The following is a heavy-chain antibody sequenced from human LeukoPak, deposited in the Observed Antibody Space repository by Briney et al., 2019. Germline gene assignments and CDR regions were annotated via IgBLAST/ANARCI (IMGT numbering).Heavy chain of an antibody. Sequence: SQTLSLTCTVSGGSINSGDYYWSWIRQPPGEGLEWIGYIYYSESTYYNPSLKSRLTISIDTSKNQFSLKLSSVTAADTAVYYCARVIYGDYYFYGLDVWGQGTMVTVSS. CDR1: GGSINSGDYY. CDR2: IYYSEST. J-gene: IGHJ6*02. V-gene: IGHV4-30-4*01. D-gene: IGHD2-21*01. CDR3: ARVIYGDYYFYGLDV.